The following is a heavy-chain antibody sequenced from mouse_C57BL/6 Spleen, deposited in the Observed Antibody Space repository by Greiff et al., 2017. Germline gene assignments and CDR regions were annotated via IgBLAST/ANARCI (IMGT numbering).Heavy chain of an antibody. CDR3: ARGDYGHPRFAY. V-gene: IGHV1-82*01. D-gene: IGHD1-1*02. J-gene: IGHJ3*01. CDR1: GYAFSSSW. CDR2: IYPGDGDT. Sequence: VKLVESGPELVKPGASVKISCKASGYAFSSSWLNWVKQRPGKGLEWIGRIYPGDGDTNYNGKFKGKATLTADKSSSPAYMQLSSLTSEDSAVYFCARGDYGHPRFAYWGQGTLVTVSA.